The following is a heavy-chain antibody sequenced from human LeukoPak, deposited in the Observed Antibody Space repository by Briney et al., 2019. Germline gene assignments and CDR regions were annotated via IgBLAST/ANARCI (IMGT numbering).Heavy chain of an antibody. D-gene: IGHD6-19*01. V-gene: IGHV3-30*14. CDR2: ISYDGSNK. CDR3: ARLSSGWFSLDL. Sequence: QAGGSLRLSCAASGFTFSSYAMHWVRQAPGKGLEWVAVISYDGSNKYYADSVKGRFTISRDNSKYTLYLQMNSLRAEDTAVYYCARLSSGWFSLDLWGRGTLVTVSS. CDR1: GFTFSSYA. J-gene: IGHJ2*01.